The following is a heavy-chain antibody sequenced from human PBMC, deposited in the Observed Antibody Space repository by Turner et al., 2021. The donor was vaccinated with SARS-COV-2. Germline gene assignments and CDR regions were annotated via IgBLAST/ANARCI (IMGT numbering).Heavy chain of an antibody. CDR1: GYIFINYY. J-gene: IGHJ4*02. CDR2: INPSGGGT. D-gene: IGHD3-10*01. V-gene: IGHV1-46*03. Sequence: QVQLVQSGAEVKKPGASVKVSCKASGYIFINYYIHWLRQAPGQVLDWVGIINPSGGGTRYAQKFRGRVTMTRDTSTSTVSMELSSLRSEDTAVYYCARGELWSFSSYDNWCQGTLVTVSS. CDR3: ARGELWSFSSYDN.